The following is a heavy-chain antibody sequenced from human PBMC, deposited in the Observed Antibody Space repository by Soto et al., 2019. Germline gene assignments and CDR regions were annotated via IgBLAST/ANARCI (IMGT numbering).Heavy chain of an antibody. Sequence: GGSLRLSCVVSEIIFSGYGMHWVRQAPGKGLEWVAVLRFDGSGINYADSVKGRFTISRDNSKNTLYLQMNSLRAEDTAVYYCARDGVGATAFFGYLDYWGQGALVTVSS. V-gene: IGHV3-33*01. CDR1: EIIFSGYG. CDR3: ARDGVGATAFFGYLDY. CDR2: LRFDGSGI. D-gene: IGHD1-26*01. J-gene: IGHJ4*02.